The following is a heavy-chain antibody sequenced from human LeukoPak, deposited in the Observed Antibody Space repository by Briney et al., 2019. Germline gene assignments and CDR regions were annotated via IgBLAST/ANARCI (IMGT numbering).Heavy chain of an antibody. V-gene: IGHV1-2*04. CDR1: GYTFTGYY. D-gene: IGHD6-13*01. CDR3: ARDGYTYDAFDI. J-gene: IGHJ3*02. Sequence: GASVKVSCKASGYTFTGYYMHWVRQAPGQGLEWMGWINPNSGGTNYAQRFQGWVTMTRDTSISTAYMELSRLRSDDTAVYYCARDGYTYDAFDIWGQATMVTVSS. CDR2: INPNSGGT.